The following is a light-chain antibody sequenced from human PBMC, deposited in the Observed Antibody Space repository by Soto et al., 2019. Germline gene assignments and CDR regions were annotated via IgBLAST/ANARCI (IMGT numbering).Light chain of an antibody. V-gene: IGKV1-5*01. CDR2: DAS. CDR1: QTISTW. CDR3: QQYHSYSGT. Sequence: DIQMTQSPSNLSASVGDRVTITCRASQTISTWLAWYQQKSGKAPKLLIYDASILKSGVPSRFSGSGSGTEFTLTISSLQPDDFATYYCQQYHSYSGTFGQGTKVEIK. J-gene: IGKJ1*01.